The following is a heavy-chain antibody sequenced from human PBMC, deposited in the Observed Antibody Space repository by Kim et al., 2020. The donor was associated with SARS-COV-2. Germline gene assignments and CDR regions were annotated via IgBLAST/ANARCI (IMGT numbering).Heavy chain of an antibody. D-gene: IGHD1-7*01. V-gene: IGHV4-34*01. CDR3: ARACKIPRINWNYGRSYYFDY. J-gene: IGHJ4*02. CDR1: GGSFSGYY. CDR2: INHSGST. Sequence: SETLSLTCAVYGGSFSGYYWSWIRQPPGKGLEWIGEINHSGSTNYNPSLKSRVTISVDTSKNQFSLKLSSVTAADTAVYYCARACKIPRINWNYGRSYYFDYWGQGTLVTVSS.